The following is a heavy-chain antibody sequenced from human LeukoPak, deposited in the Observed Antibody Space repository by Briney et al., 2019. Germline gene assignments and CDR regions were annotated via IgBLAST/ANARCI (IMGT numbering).Heavy chain of an antibody. CDR2: ISYDGSNK. V-gene: IGHV3-30-3*01. CDR3: ARDRFLEWTTPDY. CDR1: GFTFSSYA. D-gene: IGHD3-3*01. J-gene: IGHJ4*02. Sequence: GGSLRLSCAASGFTFSSYAMHWVRQAPGKGLEWVAVISYDGSNKYYADSAKGRFTISRDNSKNTLYLQMNSLRAEDTAVYYCARDRFLEWTTPDYWGQGTLVTVSS.